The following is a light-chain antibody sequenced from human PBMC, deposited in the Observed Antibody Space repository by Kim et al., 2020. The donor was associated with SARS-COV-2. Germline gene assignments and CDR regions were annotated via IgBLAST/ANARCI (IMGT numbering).Light chain of an antibody. J-gene: IGKJ1*01. CDR3: QQYGSSPRT. Sequence: AAGERATLSGRASQSVRSTSLGWYQQKPGQAPRLLIYGASSRATGIPDRFSGSGSGTDFTLTISRLEPEDFAVYYCQQYGSSPRTFGQGTKVDIK. CDR1: QSVRSTS. CDR2: GAS. V-gene: IGKV3-20*01.